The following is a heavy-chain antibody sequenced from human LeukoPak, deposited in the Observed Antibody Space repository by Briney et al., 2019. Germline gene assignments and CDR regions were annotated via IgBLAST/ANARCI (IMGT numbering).Heavy chain of an antibody. V-gene: IGHV1-2*02. CDR3: AGVMSTVTSGYYNYMDV. Sequence: ASVKVSCKTSGYTFTDYYMHWVRQAPGQVLEWVGWINPNSGGTNYAQRFQGRVTMTRDTSISTAYMELNRLRSDDTAVYYCAGVMSTVTSGYYNYMDVWGKGTTVTVSS. CDR2: INPNSGGT. J-gene: IGHJ6*03. CDR1: GYTFTDYY. D-gene: IGHD4-17*01.